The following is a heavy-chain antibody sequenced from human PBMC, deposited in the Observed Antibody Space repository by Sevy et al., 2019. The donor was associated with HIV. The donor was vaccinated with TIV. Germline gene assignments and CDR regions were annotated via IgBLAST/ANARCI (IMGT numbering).Heavy chain of an antibody. V-gene: IGHV3-33*01. CDR2: IWYDGSNK. D-gene: IGHD6-19*01. CDR1: GFTFGTYG. CDR3: ARGSLYSSGWPESLDY. J-gene: IGHJ4*02. Sequence: GGSLRLSCVASGFTFGTYGMDWVRQAPGKGLEWVAVIWYDGSNKYYGDSVKGRFTISRDNSKNTLYLQMNSLRAEDTAVYYCARGSLYSSGWPESLDYWGQGTLVTVSS.